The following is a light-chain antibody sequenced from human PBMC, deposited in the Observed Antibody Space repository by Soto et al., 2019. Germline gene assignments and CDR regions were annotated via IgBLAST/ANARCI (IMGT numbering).Light chain of an antibody. Sequence: DIQVTQSPPTLSASVGDRVTITCRASQTISTWMAWYQQKPGKAPKILVNDASTLQSGVASRFSGSRSVTEYTLIISGLQPDDSTTYYGQQYTSTNNRGMFDQGTEVDIK. J-gene: IGKJ2*01. CDR2: DAS. V-gene: IGKV1-5*01. CDR3: QQYTSTNNRGM. CDR1: QTISTW.